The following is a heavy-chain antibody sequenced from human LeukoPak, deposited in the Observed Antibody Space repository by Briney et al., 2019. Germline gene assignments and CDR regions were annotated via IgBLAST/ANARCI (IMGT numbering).Heavy chain of an antibody. CDR2: ISGSGGGT. J-gene: IGHJ5*02. V-gene: IGHV3-23*01. CDR1: GFTFSSYA. CDR3: AKLQLTRNWFDP. D-gene: IGHD6-13*01. Sequence: GGSLRLSCAASGFTFSSYAMSWVRQAPGKGLEWVSDISGSGGGTYYADSVKGRFTISRDNSKNTLYLQMNSLRAEDTAVYYCAKLQLTRNWFDPWGQGTLVTVSS.